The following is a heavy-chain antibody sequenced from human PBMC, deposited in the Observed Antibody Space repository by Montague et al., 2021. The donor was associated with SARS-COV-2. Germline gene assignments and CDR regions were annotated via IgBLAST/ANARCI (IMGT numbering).Heavy chain of an antibody. V-gene: IGHV4-59*08. CDR2: IHYRGTT. CDR3: ARLGGSGSYLAFDY. D-gene: IGHD3-10*01. CDR1: NGSISGHY. J-gene: IGHJ4*02. Sequence: SETLSLTCTVSNGSISGHYWTWIRQSPGRGLKWLAYIHYRGTTDYNPSLKSRLTLSVDTSKNQFSLTLTSLTAADTAIYYCARLGGSGSYLAFDYWGQGTLVTVSS.